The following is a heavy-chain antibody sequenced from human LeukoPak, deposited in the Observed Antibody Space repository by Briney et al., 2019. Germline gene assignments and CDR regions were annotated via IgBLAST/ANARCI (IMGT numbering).Heavy chain of an antibody. D-gene: IGHD2-15*01. V-gene: IGHV3-64*01. CDR2: ISSNGGST. CDR3: AKVDKVRCSGGWCYGYYIDF. CDR1: GFTFSSYA. J-gene: IGHJ4*02. Sequence: SGGSLRLSCAASGFTFSSYAMHWVRQAPGKGLEYVSAISSNGGSTYYANSVKGRFTISRDNSKNTLYLQMNSLRAEDTAIYYCAKVDKVRCSGGWCYGYYIDFWGQGTLVTVSS.